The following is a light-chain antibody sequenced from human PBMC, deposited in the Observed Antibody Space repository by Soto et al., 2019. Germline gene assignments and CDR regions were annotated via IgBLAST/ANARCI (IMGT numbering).Light chain of an antibody. V-gene: IGKV3-15*01. CDR3: QQYYNWPPYT. J-gene: IGKJ2*01. CDR2: SAS. CDR1: QSVSRY. Sequence: EIVLTQSPGTLSLSPGERATLSCRASQSVSRYLAWYQQKPGQAPRLLVHSASIRATGVPARFTGIGSGTDFTLTISGLQSDDFAIYYCQQYYNWPPYTFGQGTRLQIK.